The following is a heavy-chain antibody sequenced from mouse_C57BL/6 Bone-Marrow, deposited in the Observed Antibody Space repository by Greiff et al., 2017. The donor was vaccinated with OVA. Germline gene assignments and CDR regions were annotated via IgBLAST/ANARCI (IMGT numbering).Heavy chain of an antibody. D-gene: IGHD1-1*01. Sequence: QLQQSGAELVRPGASVTLSCKASGYTFTDYEMHWVKQTPVHGLEWIGAIDPETGGTAYNQKFKGKAILTADKSSSTAYMELRSLTSEDSAVYYCTREKKFITTVVDYAMDYWGQGTSVTVSS. CDR3: TREKKFITTVVDYAMDY. CDR2: IDPETGGT. J-gene: IGHJ4*01. V-gene: IGHV1-15*01. CDR1: GYTFTDYE.